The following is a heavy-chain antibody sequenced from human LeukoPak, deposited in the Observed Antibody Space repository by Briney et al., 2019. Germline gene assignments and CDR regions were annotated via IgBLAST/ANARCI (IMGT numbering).Heavy chain of an antibody. J-gene: IGHJ6*03. CDR1: GGSISSYY. CDR2: IYYSGST. D-gene: IGHD3-22*01. CDR3: ARAPHYYDSSGHIYYYYYMDV. Sequence: PSETLSLTCTVSGGSISSYYWSWIRQPPGKGLEWIGYIYYSGSTNYNPSLKSRVTISVDTSKNQFSLKLSSVTAADTAVYYCARAPHYYDSSGHIYYYYYMDVWGKGTTVTISS. V-gene: IGHV4-59*01.